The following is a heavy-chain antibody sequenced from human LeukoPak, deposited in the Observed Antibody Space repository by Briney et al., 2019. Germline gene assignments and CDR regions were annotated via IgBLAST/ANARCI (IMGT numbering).Heavy chain of an antibody. CDR3: AGPGGYDFLSRFYYYYGMDV. J-gene: IGHJ6*02. Sequence: GGSLRLSCAASGFTVSSNYMSWVRQAPGKGLEWVSVIYSDGSTYYADSVKGRFTISRDNSKNTLYLQMNSLRAEDTAVYYCAGPGGYDFLSRFYYYYGMDVWGQGTTVTVSS. CDR2: IYSDGST. CDR1: GFTVSSNY. D-gene: IGHD5-12*01. V-gene: IGHV3-53*01.